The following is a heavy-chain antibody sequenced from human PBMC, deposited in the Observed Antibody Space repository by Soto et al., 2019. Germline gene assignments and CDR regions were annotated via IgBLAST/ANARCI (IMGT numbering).Heavy chain of an antibody. J-gene: IGHJ6*02. D-gene: IGHD6-13*01. CDR1: GYDFTAYD. CDR2: MNPINGAT. Sequence: QVQLVQSGAEAKQSGASVKVSCKASGYDFTAYDINWVRQASGQGLEWMGWMNPINGATGTARRFQGRVSLSRNTATGTAYLALTSLRSDDTAVYYCGSGPSPRAPAGGTPYHYAMDVWGQGTTVTVSS. V-gene: IGHV1-8*02. CDR3: GSGPSPRAPAGGTPYHYAMDV.